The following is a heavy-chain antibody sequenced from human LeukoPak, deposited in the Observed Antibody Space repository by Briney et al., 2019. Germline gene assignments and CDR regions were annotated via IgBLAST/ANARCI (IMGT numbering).Heavy chain of an antibody. J-gene: IGHJ5*02. D-gene: IGHD3-10*01. CDR2: IDPSDSYT. Sequence: GESLRISCKGSGYSFTSYWISWVRQMPGKGLEWMGRIDPSDSYTNYSPSFQGHVTISADKPISTAYLQWSSLKASDTAMYYCARHVRYYYGSGSYYSPWGQGTLVTVSS. CDR3: ARHVRYYYGSGSYYSP. V-gene: IGHV5-10-1*01. CDR1: GYSFTSYW.